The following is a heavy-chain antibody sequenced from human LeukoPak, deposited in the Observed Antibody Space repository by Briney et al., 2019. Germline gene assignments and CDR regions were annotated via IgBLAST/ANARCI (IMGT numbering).Heavy chain of an antibody. Sequence: GGSLRLSCTASGFTVSSNYMSWVSQAPGKGLEWVSVIYSGGSTYYADSVKGRFTISRDNSKNTLYLQMSSLRAEDTAVYYCARGSSSGCHGCLDYWGQGTLVTVSS. CDR2: IYSGGST. J-gene: IGHJ4*02. D-gene: IGHD6-19*01. CDR1: GFTVSSNY. CDR3: ARGSSSGCHGCLDY. V-gene: IGHV3-66*01.